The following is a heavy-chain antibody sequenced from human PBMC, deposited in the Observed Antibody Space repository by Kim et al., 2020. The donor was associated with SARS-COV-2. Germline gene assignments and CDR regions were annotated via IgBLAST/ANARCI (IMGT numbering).Heavy chain of an antibody. V-gene: IGHV3-53*01. CDR3: ARDGTMVRGVNPYYYGMDG. CDR1: GFTVSSNY. J-gene: IGHJ6*02. CDR2: IYSGGST. Sequence: GGSLRLSCAASGFTVSSNYMSWVRQAPGKGLEWVSVIYSGGSTYYADSVKGRFTISRDNSKNTLYLQMNSMKAEDTAVYYCARDGTMVRGVNPYYYGMDGWGQGTTVTVSS. D-gene: IGHD3-10*01.